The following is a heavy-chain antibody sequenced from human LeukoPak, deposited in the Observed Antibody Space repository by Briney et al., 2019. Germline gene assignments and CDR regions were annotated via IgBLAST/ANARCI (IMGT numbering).Heavy chain of an antibody. CDR1: GFTFSTYR. J-gene: IGHJ3*02. V-gene: IGHV3-48*01. Sequence: GGSLRLSCAASGFTFSTYRMNWVRQAPGKGLEWVSYISSGSNNIDYSDSVKGRFTISRDNAKNSLYLQMNSLRAEDAAVYYCARETYYAYDIWGQGTMVSVSS. CDR2: ISSGSNNI. D-gene: IGHD3-10*01. CDR3: ARETYYAYDI.